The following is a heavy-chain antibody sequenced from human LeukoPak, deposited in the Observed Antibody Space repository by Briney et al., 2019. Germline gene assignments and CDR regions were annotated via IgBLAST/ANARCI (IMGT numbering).Heavy chain of an antibody. D-gene: IGHD5-12*01. V-gene: IGHV3-23*01. CDR3: AKRYSGYDGEIDY. J-gene: IGHJ4*02. CDR1: GFTFSSYA. CDR2: ISGSGGST. Sequence: PGGSLRLSCAASGFTFSSYAMSWVRQAPGKGLEWVSAISGSGGSTYYADSVKGRFTIPRDNSKNTLYLQMNSLRAEDTAVYYCAKRYSGYDGEIDYWGQGTLVTVSS.